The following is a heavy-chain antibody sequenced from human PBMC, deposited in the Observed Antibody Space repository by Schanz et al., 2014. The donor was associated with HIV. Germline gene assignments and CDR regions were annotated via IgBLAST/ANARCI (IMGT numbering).Heavy chain of an antibody. V-gene: IGHV3-30*03. J-gene: IGHJ6*02. CDR1: GFTFSTYA. CDR3: ARVANWDYYGMDV. CDR2: ISYDGSNK. Sequence: QIQVVESGGGVVQPGRSLRLSCAASGFTFSTYAMHWVRQAPGKGLEWVAVISYDGSNKYYADSVKGRFTISRDNSKNTLYLQMNSLRAEDTAVYSCARVANWDYYGMDVWGRGTTVTVSS. D-gene: IGHD3-16*01.